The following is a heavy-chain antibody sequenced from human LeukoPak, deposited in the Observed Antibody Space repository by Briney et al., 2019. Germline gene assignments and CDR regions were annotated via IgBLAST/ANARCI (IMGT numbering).Heavy chain of an antibody. CDR3: ARRLRVVPAPFYYYYYRDV. Sequence: SETLSLTCTVSGGSISSYYWSWIRQPPGKGLEWIGYIYYSGSTNYNPSLKSRVTISVDTSKNQFSLKLSSVTAADTAVYYCARRLRVVPAPFYYYYYRDVWGKGTTVTVSS. D-gene: IGHD2-2*01. CDR2: IYYSGST. J-gene: IGHJ6*03. CDR1: GGSISSYY. V-gene: IGHV4-59*01.